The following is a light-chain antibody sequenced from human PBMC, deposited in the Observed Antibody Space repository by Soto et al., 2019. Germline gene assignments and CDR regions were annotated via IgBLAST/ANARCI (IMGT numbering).Light chain of an antibody. CDR2: LNSDGSL. V-gene: IGLV4-69*01. CDR3: QTWGPGFQV. Sequence: QSVLTQSPSASASLGASVRLTCTLSSGHSTYSIAWHQQQPEKGPRFLMNLNSDGSLSKGDGIPDRFSGSTSGAERYLTISSLQSEDEADYYCQTWGPGFQVFGGGTKVTVL. J-gene: IGLJ2*01. CDR1: SGHSTYS.